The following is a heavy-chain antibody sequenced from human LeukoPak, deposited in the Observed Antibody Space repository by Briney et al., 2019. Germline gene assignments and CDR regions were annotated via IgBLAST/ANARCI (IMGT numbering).Heavy chain of an antibody. J-gene: IGHJ4*02. CDR1: SVSISSYY. D-gene: IGHD3-22*01. V-gene: IGHV4-59*01. CDR3: ARWYYDSSGYRYFDY. Sequence: PSETLSLTCTVSSVSISSYYWTWIRQPPGKGLEWIGNIHYSWNTKYNPSLTSRVTIAVDTSKNQSSLELSSVTAADTAVFFCARWYYDSSGYRYFDYWGQGTLVTVSS. CDR2: IHYSWNT.